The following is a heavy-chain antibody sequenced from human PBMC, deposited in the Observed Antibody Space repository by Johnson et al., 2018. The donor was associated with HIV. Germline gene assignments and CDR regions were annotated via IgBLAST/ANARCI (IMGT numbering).Heavy chain of an antibody. D-gene: IGHD3-10*01. CDR2: INNKGDSA. Sequence: HLVRQAPGKALEYVSAINNKGDSAYSANSVRDSFTLFRDNSNNTLYLQMNSLRAEDTAVYYCAKDYEWFGEFVDAFDIWGQGTMVTIS. CDR3: AKDYEWFGEFVDAFDI. J-gene: IGHJ3*02. V-gene: IGHV3-64*01.